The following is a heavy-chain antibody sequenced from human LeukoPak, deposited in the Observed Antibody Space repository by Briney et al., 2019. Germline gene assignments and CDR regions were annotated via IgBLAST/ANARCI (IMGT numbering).Heavy chain of an antibody. CDR2: ISTSAVST. Sequence: GGSLRLSCAASGFTFSTYAMNWVRQAPGKGLEWVSAISTSAVSTYYVDSVKGRFTISRDNSKNTLYLQMNSLRAEDTAVYYCATRTSGAFDFWGQGTMVIVS. CDR1: GFTFSTYA. J-gene: IGHJ3*01. CDR3: ATRTSGAFDF. V-gene: IGHV3-23*01.